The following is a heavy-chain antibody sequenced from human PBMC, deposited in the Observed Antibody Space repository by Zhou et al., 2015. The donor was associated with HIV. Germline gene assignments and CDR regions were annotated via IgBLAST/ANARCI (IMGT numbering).Heavy chain of an antibody. CDR2: ISPHGSTF. D-gene: IGHD1-20*01. CDR1: GFSLRDFY. J-gene: IGHJ4*02. CDR3: ARGPQNNWNPIEK. Sequence: QVHLVESGGGLVKPGGSLTLACAASGFSLRDFYMSWIRQAPGKGLEWVAYISPHGSTFYYGDSVKGRFSIFKDNANNSLYLQMNNLRDDDTAFYYCARGPQNNWNPIEKWGQGTLVTVSS. V-gene: IGHV3-11*01.